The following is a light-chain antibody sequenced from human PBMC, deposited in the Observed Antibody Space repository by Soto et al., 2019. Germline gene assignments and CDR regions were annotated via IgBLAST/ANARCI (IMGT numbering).Light chain of an antibody. CDR2: EVT. CDR1: SIDVGSYNY. Sequence: QSVLTQPPSASGSPGQSVTISCTGTSIDVGSYNYVSWYQQHPGKAPKLMIYEVTKRPSGVPDLLSGSKSGNTASLTVSGLHAEDEADYYCSSHAGINNVVFGGGTKLTVL. J-gene: IGLJ3*02. CDR3: SSHAGINNVV. V-gene: IGLV2-8*01.